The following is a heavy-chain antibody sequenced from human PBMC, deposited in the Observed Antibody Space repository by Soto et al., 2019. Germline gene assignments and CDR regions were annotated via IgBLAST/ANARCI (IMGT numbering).Heavy chain of an antibody. Sequence: GGSLRLSCAASGFTFSGHSVNWVRQAPGKGLGWVSSISESGSYRHYADSVKGRFTISRDNAKNSVYLQMNSLRAEDTAVYYCARVGIAVAGTYFDYWGQGTLVTVSS. D-gene: IGHD6-19*01. CDR3: ARVGIAVAGTYFDY. CDR2: ISESGSYR. CDR1: GFTFSGHS. J-gene: IGHJ4*02. V-gene: IGHV3-21*01.